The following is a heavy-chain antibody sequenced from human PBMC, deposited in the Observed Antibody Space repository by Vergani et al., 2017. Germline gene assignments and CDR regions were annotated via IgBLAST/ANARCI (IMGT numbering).Heavy chain of an antibody. CDR1: GFTFSSYS. Sequence: EVQLVESGGGLVKPGGSLRLSCAASGFTFSSYSMNWVRQAPGKGLEWVSSISSSSSYIYYADSVKGRFTISRDNAKNSLYLQMNSLGAEVTAGYYCASGVVPAAVCWFDPWGQGTLVTVSS. J-gene: IGHJ5*02. V-gene: IGHV3-21*01. CDR3: ASGVVPAAVCWFDP. D-gene: IGHD2-2*01. CDR2: ISSSSSYI.